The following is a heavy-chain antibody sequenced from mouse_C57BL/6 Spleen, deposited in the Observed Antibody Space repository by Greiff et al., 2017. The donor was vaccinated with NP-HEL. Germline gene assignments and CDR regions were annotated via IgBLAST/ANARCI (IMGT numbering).Heavy chain of an antibody. Sequence: QVQLQQPGAELVKPGASVKLSCKASGYTFTSYWMQWVKQRPGQGLEWIGEIDPSDSYTNYNQKFKGKATLTVDTSSSTAYMQLSSLTSEDSAVYYCAISPLRDYYGYYAMDYWGQGTSVTVSS. CDR3: AISPLRDYYGYYAMDY. J-gene: IGHJ4*01. D-gene: IGHD1-1*01. CDR2: IDPSDSYT. CDR1: GYTFTSYW. V-gene: IGHV1-50*01.